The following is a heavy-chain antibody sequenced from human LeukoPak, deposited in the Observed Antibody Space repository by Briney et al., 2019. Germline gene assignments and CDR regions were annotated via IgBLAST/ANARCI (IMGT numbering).Heavy chain of an antibody. CDR2: IYPGDSDT. CDR1: GYSFTSYR. J-gene: IGHJ4*02. CDR3: ARRPTYCSSTSCPPREFDY. V-gene: IGHV5-51*01. D-gene: IGHD2-2*01. Sequence: GESLKISCKGSGYSFTSYRIGWVRQMPGKGLEWMGIIYPGDSDTRYSPSFQGQVTISADKSISTAYLQWSSLKASDTAMYYCARRPTYCSSTSCPPREFDYWGQGTLVTVSS.